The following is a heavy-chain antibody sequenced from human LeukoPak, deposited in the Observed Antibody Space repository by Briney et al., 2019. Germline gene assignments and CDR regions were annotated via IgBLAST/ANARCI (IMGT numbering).Heavy chain of an antibody. J-gene: IGHJ4*02. Sequence: QPGGSLRLSCAASGFTFSSYAMSWVRQAPGKGLEWVSAISGSGGSTYYADSVKGRFTISRDNSKNTLYLQMNSLRAEDTAVYYCAKSGVSGSYFRDYFDYWGQGTLVTVSS. CDR3: AKSGVSGSYFRDYFDY. CDR1: GFTFSSYA. V-gene: IGHV3-23*01. CDR2: ISGSGGST. D-gene: IGHD1-26*01.